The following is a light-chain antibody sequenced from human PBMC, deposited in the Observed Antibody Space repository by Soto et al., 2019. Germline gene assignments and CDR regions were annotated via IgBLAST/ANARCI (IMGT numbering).Light chain of an antibody. CDR1: SSDVGGYNY. J-gene: IGLJ1*01. CDR3: SSYTSSSTGA. Sequence: QSVLNQPASVSGSPGQSITISCTGTSSDVGGYNYVSWYQQHPGKAPKLMIYDVSNRPSGVSNRFSGSKSGNTASLTISGLQAEDEADYYCSSYTSSSTGAFGTGTKVTVL. V-gene: IGLV2-14*01. CDR2: DVS.